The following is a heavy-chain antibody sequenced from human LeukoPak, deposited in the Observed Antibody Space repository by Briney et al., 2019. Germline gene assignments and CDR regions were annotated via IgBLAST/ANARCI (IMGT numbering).Heavy chain of an antibody. D-gene: IGHD5-12*01. CDR1: GGSISSGSYY. CDR3: ARRRFIVATAFDY. V-gene: IGHV4-61*02. J-gene: IGHJ4*02. CDR2: IYTSGST. Sequence: SETLSLTCTVSGGSISSGSYYWSWIRQPAGKGLEWIGRIYTSGSTNYNPSLKSRVTISVDTSKNQFSLKLSPVTAADTAVYYCARRRFIVATAFDYWGQGTLVTVSS.